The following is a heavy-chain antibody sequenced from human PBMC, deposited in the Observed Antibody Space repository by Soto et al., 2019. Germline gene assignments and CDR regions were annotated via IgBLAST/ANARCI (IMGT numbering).Heavy chain of an antibody. CDR3: AHRVLRTVFGLVTTTAIYFDF. CDR2: ICWDDDK. Sequence: QITLNESGPTQVKPRQNLTLTCTFSGFSLTTSGVGVCWIRQSPGKAPEWLALICWDDDKRYSPSLKSRLTITKDNSKNQVVLTMADLDPADKATYFCAHRVLRTVFGLVTTTAIYFDFWGQGTPVAVSS. V-gene: IGHV2-5*02. J-gene: IGHJ4*02. CDR1: GFSLTTSGVG. D-gene: IGHD3-3*01.